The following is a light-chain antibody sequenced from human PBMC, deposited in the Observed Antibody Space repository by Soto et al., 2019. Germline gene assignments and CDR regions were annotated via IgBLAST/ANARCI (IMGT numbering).Light chain of an antibody. V-gene: IGLV2-8*01. CDR1: SSDVGGYNY. CDR2: EVS. CDR3: SSYAGSNNYVV. J-gene: IGLJ2*01. Sequence: QPVLTQPPSASGSPGQSVTISCTGTSSDVGGYNYVSWYQQHPGKAPKLMIYEVSKRPSGVPYRFSGSKSGNTASLTVSGLQAEDEADYYCSSYAGSNNYVVFGGGTKLTVL.